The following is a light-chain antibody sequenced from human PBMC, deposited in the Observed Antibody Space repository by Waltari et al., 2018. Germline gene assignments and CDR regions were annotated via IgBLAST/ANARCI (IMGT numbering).Light chain of an antibody. CDR1: QSVSRT. CDR3: QHYVRLPAT. J-gene: IGKJ1*01. Sequence: EIVLTQSPGTLSLAPGERATLSCRASQSVSRTLAWYQHKPGQAPSLLIYAASTRATGIPDRFSGSVSGTDFSLTISSLEPEDFAVYYCQHYVRLPATFGQGTKVEIK. V-gene: IGKV3-20*01. CDR2: AAS.